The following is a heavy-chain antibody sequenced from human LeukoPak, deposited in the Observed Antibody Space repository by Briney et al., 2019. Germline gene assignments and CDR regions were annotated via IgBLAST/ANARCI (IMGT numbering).Heavy chain of an antibody. CDR3: ARVLAASGWYLFDY. CDR2: IYYSGYT. D-gene: IGHD6-19*01. J-gene: IGHJ4*02. CDR1: GGSINTYY. V-gene: IGHV4-59*01. Sequence: SETLSLTCTVSGGSINTYYWSWVRQPPGMGLEWIGYIYYSGYTNYNPSLKSRVTISVDTPKNQLSLKLKSVTAADTAVYYCARVLAASGWYLFDYWGQGTLVTVSS.